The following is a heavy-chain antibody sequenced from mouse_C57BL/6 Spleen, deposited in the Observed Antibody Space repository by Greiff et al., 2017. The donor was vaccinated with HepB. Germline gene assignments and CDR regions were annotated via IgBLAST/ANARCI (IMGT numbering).Heavy chain of an antibody. CDR1: GYTFTSYW. J-gene: IGHJ2*01. D-gene: IGHD1-1*01. CDR3: ARFPPGSSFDY. V-gene: IGHV1-69*01. CDR2: IDPSDSYT. Sequence: VQLQQPGAELVMPGASVKLSCKASGYTFTSYWMHWVKQRPGQGLEWIGEIDPSDSYTNYNQKFKGKSTLTVDKSSSTAYMQLSSLTSEDSAVYYCARFPPGSSFDYWGQGTTLTVSS.